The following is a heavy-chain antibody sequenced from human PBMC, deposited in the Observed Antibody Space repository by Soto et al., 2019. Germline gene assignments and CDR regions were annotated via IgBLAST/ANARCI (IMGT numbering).Heavy chain of an antibody. CDR1: GYSISSGYF. CDR3: ARGTTTGGWNWFGP. J-gene: IGHJ5*02. CDR2: IYYSGST. V-gene: IGHV4-38-2*01. D-gene: IGHD3-16*01. Sequence: SATLSLTCAVSGYSISSGYFWGWIRQPPGKGLEWIGSIYYSGSTYYNPSLKSRVTISVDRSKDQFSLKLSSVTAADTAVYYCARGTTTGGWNWFGPWGQGTLVTVSS.